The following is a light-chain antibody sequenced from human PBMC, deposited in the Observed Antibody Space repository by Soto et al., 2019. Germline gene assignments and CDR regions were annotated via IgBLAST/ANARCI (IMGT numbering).Light chain of an antibody. CDR2: GAS. CDR3: QQYGSSPDT. V-gene: IGKV3-20*01. J-gene: IGKJ2*01. Sequence: EIVLTQSPGTLSLSPGERATLSCRASQSVSSSYLARYQQKPGQAPRLLIYGASSRATGIPDRFSGSGSGTDFTLTISRLEPEDFAVCYCQQYGSSPDTFGQGTKLEIK. CDR1: QSVSSSY.